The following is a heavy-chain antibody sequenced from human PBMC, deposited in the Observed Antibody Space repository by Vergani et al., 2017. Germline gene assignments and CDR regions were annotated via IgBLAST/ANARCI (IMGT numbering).Heavy chain of an antibody. CDR3: ARVTTTIFGVVIPLDV. D-gene: IGHD3-3*01. V-gene: IGHV4-34*01. J-gene: IGHJ6*04. CDR1: GGSFSGYY. CDR2: INHSGST. Sequence: QVQLQQWGAGLLKPSETLSLTCAVYGGSFSGYYWSWIRQPPRRGLEWVGEINHSGSTNYNPSLKSRVTISVDTSKNQFSLKLSSVTAADTAVYYCARVTTTIFGVVIPLDVWGKGTTVTVSS.